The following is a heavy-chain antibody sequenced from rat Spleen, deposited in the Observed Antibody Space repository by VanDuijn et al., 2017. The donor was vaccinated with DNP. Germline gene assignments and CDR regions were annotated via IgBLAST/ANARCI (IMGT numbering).Heavy chain of an antibody. D-gene: IGHD2-7*01. CDR3: ARLLAGRSYYFDY. CDR2: ISYDGGSA. Sequence: EVQLVESGGGLVQPGRSLILSCAASGFTFSNYAMAWVRQAPKKGLEWVATISYDGGSAYYGDSVKGRFTISRDNAKSTLYLQMNSLRSEDTATYYCARLLAGRSYYFDYWGQGVMVTVSS. J-gene: IGHJ2*01. CDR1: GFTFSNYA. V-gene: IGHV5-22*01.